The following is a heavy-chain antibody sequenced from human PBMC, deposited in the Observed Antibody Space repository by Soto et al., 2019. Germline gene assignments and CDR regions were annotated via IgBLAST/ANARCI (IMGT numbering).Heavy chain of an antibody. D-gene: IGHD6-6*01. J-gene: IGHJ6*02. CDR3: AKEFSSSASDDLYYYGMDV. V-gene: IGHV6-1*01. Sequence: PSQTLSLTCAISGDSVFSDTAAWNWIRQSPSRGLEWLGRTYYRSQWYDDYSLSVKSRMTITPDTSKNQFSLHLNSVTPDDTAVYYCAKEFSSSASDDLYYYGMDVWGQGTTVTVSS. CDR2: TYYRSQWYD. CDR1: GDSVFSDTAA.